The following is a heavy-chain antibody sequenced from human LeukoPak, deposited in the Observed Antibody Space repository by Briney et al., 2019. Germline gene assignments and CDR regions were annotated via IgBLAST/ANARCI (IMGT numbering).Heavy chain of an antibody. CDR1: KFTVSSKY. CDR2: IYSGGST. Sequence: GGSLRLSCAASKFTVSSKYMSWVRQAPGKGLEWVSVIYSGGSTHYADSVEGRFTISRDNSKNTLYLQMNSLRAEDTAVYYCASLYYGGNNFDYWGQGTLVTVSS. D-gene: IGHD4-23*01. CDR3: ASLYYGGNNFDY. V-gene: IGHV3-66*01. J-gene: IGHJ4*02.